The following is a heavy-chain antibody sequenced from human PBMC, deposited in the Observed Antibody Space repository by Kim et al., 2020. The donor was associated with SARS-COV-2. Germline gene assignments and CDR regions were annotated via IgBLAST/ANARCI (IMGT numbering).Heavy chain of an antibody. D-gene: IGHD2-2*01. J-gene: IGHJ4*02. Sequence: SGKGRFTISRDNAKNSRYLQMNSLRAEDTAVYYCARDAEIVVVPAAPDYWGQGTLVTVSS. CDR3: ARDAEIVVVPAAPDY. V-gene: IGHV3-21*01.